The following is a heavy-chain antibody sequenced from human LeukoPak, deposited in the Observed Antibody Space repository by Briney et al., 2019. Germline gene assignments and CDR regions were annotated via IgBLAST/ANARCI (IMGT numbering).Heavy chain of an antibody. J-gene: IGHJ3*02. Sequence: GGSLRLSCAASGFTFSSYAMSWVRQAPGKGLEWVSAISGSGGSTYYADSVKGRFTISRDNSKNTLYLQMNSLRAEDTAVHYCAKGSKRGTRNDAFDICGQGTMVTVSS. CDR1: GFTFSSYA. CDR3: AKGSKRGTRNDAFDI. V-gene: IGHV3-23*01. CDR2: ISGSGGST. D-gene: IGHD1-14*01.